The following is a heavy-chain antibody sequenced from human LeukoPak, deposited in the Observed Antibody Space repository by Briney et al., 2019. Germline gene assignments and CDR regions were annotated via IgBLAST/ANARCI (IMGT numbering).Heavy chain of an antibody. J-gene: IGHJ4*02. CDR3: ARGDYDILTGYYYGVLDY. CDR1: GGTFSSYA. V-gene: IGHV1-69*05. D-gene: IGHD3-9*01. CDR2: IIPIFGTA. Sequence: ASVKVSCKASGGTFSSYAISWVRQAPGQGLEWMGGIIPIFGTANYAQKFQGRVTITTDESTCTAYMELSSLRSEDTAVYYCARGDYDILTGYYYGVLDYWGQGTLVTVSS.